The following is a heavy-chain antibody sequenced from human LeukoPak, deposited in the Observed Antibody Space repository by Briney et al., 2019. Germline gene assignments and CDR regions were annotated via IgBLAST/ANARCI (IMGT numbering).Heavy chain of an antibody. CDR3: ARLSGYSSGHYYSDY. V-gene: IGHV4-61*05. D-gene: IGHD3-22*01. CDR1: GGSISSSNYY. CDR2: IYYRGST. J-gene: IGHJ4*02. Sequence: SETLSLTCTVSGGSISSSNYYWDWIRQPPGKGLEWIGYIYYRGSTNYNPSLKSRVTISVDTSKNQFSLKLSSVTAADTAVYYCARLSGYSSGHYYSDYWGQGTLVTVSS.